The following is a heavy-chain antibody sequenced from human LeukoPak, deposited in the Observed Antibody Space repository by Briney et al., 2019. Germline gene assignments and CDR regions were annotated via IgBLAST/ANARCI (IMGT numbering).Heavy chain of an antibody. D-gene: IGHD6-13*01. J-gene: IGHJ4*02. CDR1: GGSISSYY. V-gene: IGHV4-34*01. CDR3: ARGSDTAAGLY. CDR2: INHSGST. Sequence: PSETLSLTCTVSGGSISSYYWSCIRQPPGKGLEWIGEINHSGSTNYNPSLKSRVSISVDSSKNQFSLKVSSVTAADAAVYYCARGSDTAAGLYWGQGTLVTVSS.